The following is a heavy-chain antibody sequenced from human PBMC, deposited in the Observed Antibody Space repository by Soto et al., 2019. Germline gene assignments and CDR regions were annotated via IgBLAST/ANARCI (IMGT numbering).Heavy chain of an antibody. CDR2: LNGSGAST. CDR3: AKGSSTPPNWFGP. J-gene: IGHJ5*02. Sequence: GGSLRLSCTASGFTFSTYAMSWVRQAQGRGREWGSDLNGSGASTYYEDYVMGGFTVYRENTKNTLYLQMNSRRDDETDVYFCAKGSSTPPNWFGPWGQGTPVTVSS. V-gene: IGHV3-23*01. CDR1: GFTFSTYA.